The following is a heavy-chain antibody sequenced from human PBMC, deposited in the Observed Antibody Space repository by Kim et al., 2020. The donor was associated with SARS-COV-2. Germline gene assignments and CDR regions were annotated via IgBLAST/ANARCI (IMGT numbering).Heavy chain of an antibody. Sequence: GGSLRLSCAASGFTFSSYAMSWVRQAPGKGLEWVSAISGSGGSTYYADSVKGRFTISRDNSKNTLYLQMNSLRAEDTAVYYCAKDLGDGYNPYYFDYWGQGTLVTVSS. V-gene: IGHV3-23*01. J-gene: IGHJ4*02. CDR3: AKDLGDGYNPYYFDY. D-gene: IGHD5-12*01. CDR2: ISGSGGST. CDR1: GFTFSSYA.